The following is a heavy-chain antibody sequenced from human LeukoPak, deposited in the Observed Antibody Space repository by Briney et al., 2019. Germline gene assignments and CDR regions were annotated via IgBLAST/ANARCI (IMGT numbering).Heavy chain of an antibody. CDR2: ISHTEGT. CDR3: ARIRCGHSGSVCYNH. D-gene: IGHD3-9*01. CDR1: GVSINDYY. Sequence: SETLSLTCGVFGVSINDYYWSWIRQSPGKGLEWVGEISHTEGTSYNPSLESRVTMSVGTSENQLSLKLIFVTAADTAVYYCARIRCGHSGSVCYNHWGLGTLVTVSS. J-gene: IGHJ4*02. V-gene: IGHV4-34*01.